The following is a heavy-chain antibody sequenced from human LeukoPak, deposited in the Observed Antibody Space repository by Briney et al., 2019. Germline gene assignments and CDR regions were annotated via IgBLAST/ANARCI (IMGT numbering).Heavy chain of an antibody. Sequence: SETLSLTCTVSGGSISSSSYYWGWIRQPPGKGLEWIGSIYYSGSTYYNPSLKSRVTMSLDTSKNHFSLKLRSVTAADTAVYYCARVSPDTATDYGWFDPWGQGSLVTVSS. D-gene: IGHD5-18*01. J-gene: IGHJ5*02. CDR3: ARVSPDTATDYGWFDP. V-gene: IGHV4-39*07. CDR2: IYYSGST. CDR1: GGSISSSSYY.